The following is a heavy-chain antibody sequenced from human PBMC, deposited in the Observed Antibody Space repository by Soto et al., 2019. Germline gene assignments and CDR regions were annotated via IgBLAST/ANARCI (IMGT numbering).Heavy chain of an antibody. CDR2: INPNSGGT. Sequence: ASVKVSCKASGYTFTGYYMHWVRQAPGQGLEWMGWINPNSGGTNYAQKFQGRVTMTRDTSTSTAYMELSRLRSDDTALYYCARVLGEASSWWRHSAFDIWGQGTMVAVSS. V-gene: IGHV1-2*02. D-gene: IGHD6-13*01. CDR1: GYTFTGYY. J-gene: IGHJ3*02. CDR3: ARVLGEASSWWRHSAFDI.